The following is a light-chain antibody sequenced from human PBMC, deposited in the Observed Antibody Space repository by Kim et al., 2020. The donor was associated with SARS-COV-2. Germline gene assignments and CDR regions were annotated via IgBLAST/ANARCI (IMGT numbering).Light chain of an antibody. CDR1: SLRSYY. J-gene: IGLJ2*01. V-gene: IGLV3-19*01. CDR3: NSRDSSGNLV. Sequence: VALGQTVRITCQGDSLRSYYAGWYQQKPGQAPVLVIYGKNNRPSGIPDRFSGSSSGNTASLTITGAQAEDEADYYCNSRDSSGNLVFGGGTQLTVL. CDR2: GKN.